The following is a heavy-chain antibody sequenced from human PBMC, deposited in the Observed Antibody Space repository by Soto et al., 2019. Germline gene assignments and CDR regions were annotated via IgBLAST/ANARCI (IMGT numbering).Heavy chain of an antibody. J-gene: IGHJ4*02. CDR3: IGLSCSGGWYY. Sequence: EVQLVESGGGLVQPGGSLTLSCAASGFTFSVSAMHWVRQASGKRLEWVGRIRSKANSYATVYAASVKGRFSISRDDSKNTAYLQMSSLKTEDTAVYYCIGLSCSGGWYYWGQGILVTVSS. V-gene: IGHV3-73*01. CDR1: GFTFSVSA. D-gene: IGHD6-19*01. CDR2: IRSKANSYAT.